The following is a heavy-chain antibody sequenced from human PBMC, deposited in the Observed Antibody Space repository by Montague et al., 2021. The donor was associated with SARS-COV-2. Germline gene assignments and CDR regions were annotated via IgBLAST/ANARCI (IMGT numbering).Heavy chain of an antibody. CDR2: ISGSGGSP. CDR3: AKVGSSWYHGYYYGMDV. J-gene: IGHJ6*02. Sequence: SLRLSCAASGFTFSSYAMRWVRQAPGKGLEWVSAISGSGGSPHYXASVKGRFTISRDNSKNTLYLQMNSLRAEDTAVYYCAKVGSSWYHGYYYGMDVWGQGTTVTVSS. D-gene: IGHD6-13*01. V-gene: IGHV3-23*01. CDR1: GFTFSSYA.